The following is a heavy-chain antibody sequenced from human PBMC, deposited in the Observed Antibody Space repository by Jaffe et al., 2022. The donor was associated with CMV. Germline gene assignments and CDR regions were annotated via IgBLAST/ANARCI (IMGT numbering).Heavy chain of an antibody. CDR3: AAGVVAFDI. J-gene: IGHJ3*02. V-gene: IGHV4-59*08. CDR1: GGSISSYY. D-gene: IGHD2-21*01. CDR2: IYYSGST. Sequence: QVQLQESGPGLVKPSETLSLTCTVSGGSISSYYWSWIRQPPGKGLEWIGYIYYSGSTNYNPSLKSRVTISVDTSKNQFSLKLSSVTAADTAVYYCAAGVVAFDIWGQGTMVTVSS.